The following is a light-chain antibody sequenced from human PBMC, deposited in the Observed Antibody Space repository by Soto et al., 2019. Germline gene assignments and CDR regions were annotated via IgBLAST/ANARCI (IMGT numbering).Light chain of an antibody. V-gene: IGKV1-5*01. Sequence: DIPMTQSPSTLSASVGDRVTITCRASQIISGWLAWHQQKPGKAPKLLIYDASSLQSGVPSRFSGSRSGTEFTLTISSLQPDDFATYYCLQYHDSPWTFGQGTKVEI. CDR1: QIISGW. CDR2: DAS. J-gene: IGKJ1*01. CDR3: LQYHDSPWT.